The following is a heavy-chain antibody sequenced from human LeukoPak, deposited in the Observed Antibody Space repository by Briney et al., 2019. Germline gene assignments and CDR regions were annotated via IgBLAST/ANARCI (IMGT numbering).Heavy chain of an antibody. D-gene: IGHD3-3*01. Sequence: GASLRLSCAASGFTFSSYAMNWVRQAPGKGLEWVTFISASGSSTHYADSVKGRFTISRDNSNNTLYLQINSLRAEDTAAYYCAKGAQYDFWSGYTLEYFDVWGKGTLVTVSS. CDR2: ISASGSST. J-gene: IGHJ4*02. CDR1: GFTFSSYA. CDR3: AKGAQYDFWSGYTLEYFDV. V-gene: IGHV3-23*01.